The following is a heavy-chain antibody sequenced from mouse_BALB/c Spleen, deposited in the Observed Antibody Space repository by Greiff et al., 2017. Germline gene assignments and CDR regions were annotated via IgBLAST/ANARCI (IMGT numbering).Heavy chain of an antibody. CDR1: GFTFSSYT. CDR3: TREYYYDSSAFAMDY. D-gene: IGHD1-1*01. CDR2: ISSGGSYT. Sequence: EVHLVESGGGLVKPGGSLKLSCAASGFTFSSYTMSWVRQTPEKRLEWVATISSGGSYTYYPDSVKGRFTISRDNAKNTLYLQMSSLKSEDTAMYYCTREYYYDSSAFAMDYWGQGTSVTVSS. J-gene: IGHJ4*01. V-gene: IGHV5-6-4*01.